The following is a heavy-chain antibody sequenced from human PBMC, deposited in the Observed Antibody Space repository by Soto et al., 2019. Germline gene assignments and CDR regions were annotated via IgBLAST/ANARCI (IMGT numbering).Heavy chain of an antibody. Sequence: EVQLVETGGGLIQPGGSLRLSCAASGFTVSSSYMSWVRQAPGKGLEWVSIIYAAGSTYYADSVKGRFTISRDNSKNTQYLQMNSLRGEDTAVYYCVRDPGGSHYYCGQGTLVTVSA. D-gene: IGHD3-10*01. J-gene: IGHJ4*02. CDR2: IYAAGST. V-gene: IGHV3-53*02. CDR1: GFTVSSSY. CDR3: VRDPGGSHYY.